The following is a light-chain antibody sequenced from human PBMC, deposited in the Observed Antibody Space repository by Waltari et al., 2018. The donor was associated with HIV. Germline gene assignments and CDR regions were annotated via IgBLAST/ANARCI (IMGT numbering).Light chain of an antibody. V-gene: IGLV1-44*01. J-gene: IGLJ2*01. CDR2: NNN. CDR1: SSNIGSNT. CDR3: AAWDDSLNGVV. Sequence: QSVLTQPPSASGTPGQRVTISCSGRSSNIGSNTVSWYQQLPGTAPKLLIYNNNERPSGVPDRFSGSTSGTSASLAISGLQSESEADYYCAAWDDSLNGVVFGGGTKLTVL.